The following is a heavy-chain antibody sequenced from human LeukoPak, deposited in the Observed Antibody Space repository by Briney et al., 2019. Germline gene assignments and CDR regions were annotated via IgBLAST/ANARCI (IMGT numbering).Heavy chain of an antibody. Sequence: GGSLRLSCAASGFTFSNYGMHWVRQAPGKGLEWVAVISYDGSNKYYADSVKGRFTISRDNSKNTLYLQMNSLRAEDTAVYYCAKPRKPSSGWYYFDYWGQGTLVTVSS. CDR3: AKPRKPSSGWYYFDY. CDR2: ISYDGSNK. J-gene: IGHJ4*02. V-gene: IGHV3-30*18. CDR1: GFTFSNYG. D-gene: IGHD6-19*01.